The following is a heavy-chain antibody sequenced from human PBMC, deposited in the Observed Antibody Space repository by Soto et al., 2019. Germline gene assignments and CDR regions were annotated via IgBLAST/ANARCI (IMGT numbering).Heavy chain of an antibody. D-gene: IGHD3-10*01. CDR2: INHSGST. J-gene: IGHJ6*02. Sequence: PSETLSLTCAVYGGSFSGYYWSWIRQPPGKGLEWIGEINHSGSTNYNPSLKSRVTISVDTSKNQFSLKLSSVTAADTAVYYCAREKLLTMVRGVIYYYYGMDVWGQGTTVT. CDR1: GGSFSGYY. V-gene: IGHV4-34*01. CDR3: AREKLLTMVRGVIYYYYGMDV.